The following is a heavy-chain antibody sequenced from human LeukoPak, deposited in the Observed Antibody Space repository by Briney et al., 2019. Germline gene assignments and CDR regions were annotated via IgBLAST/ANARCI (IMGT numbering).Heavy chain of an antibody. J-gene: IGHJ3*02. D-gene: IGHD3-10*01. Sequence: SQTLSLTCAISGDSVSGNSAAWNWIRQSPSRGLEWLGRTYYRSKWYNDYAVSVKSRITINPDTSKNQFSLQLNSVTPEDTAVYYCARGDSYYGSGSSHAFDIWGQGTMVTVSS. CDR1: GDSVSGNSAA. CDR3: ARGDSYYGSGSSHAFDI. V-gene: IGHV6-1*01. CDR2: TYYRSKWYN.